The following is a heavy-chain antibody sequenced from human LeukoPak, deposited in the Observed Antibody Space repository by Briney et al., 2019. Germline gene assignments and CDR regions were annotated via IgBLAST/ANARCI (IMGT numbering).Heavy chain of an antibody. J-gene: IGHJ5*02. V-gene: IGHV1-2*02. CDR1: GYTFTGYY. Sequence: ASVKVSCKASGYTFTGYYMHWVRQAPGQGLEWMGWINPNSGGTNYAQKFQGRVTMTRDTSISTAYMELSRLRSDDTAVYYCARDSATDYDLPWFDPWGQGTLVTVSS. CDR3: ARDSATDYDLPWFDP. CDR2: INPNSGGT. D-gene: IGHD3-3*01.